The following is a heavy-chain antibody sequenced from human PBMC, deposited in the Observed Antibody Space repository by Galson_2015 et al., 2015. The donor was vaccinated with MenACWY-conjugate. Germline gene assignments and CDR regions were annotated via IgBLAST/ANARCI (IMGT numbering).Heavy chain of an antibody. CDR2: ISGYNGKT. CDR3: ARTTLDCSGGVCYKY. Sequence: SVKVSCKASGYTFTTYGISWMRQAPGQGLEWMGWISGYNGKTDYAQKFRGRVTVTTDTSTRTAYMELRSLRSDDTALYYCARTTLDCSGGVCYKYWGQGTQVTVSS. V-gene: IGHV1-18*01. CDR1: GYTFTTYG. J-gene: IGHJ4*02. D-gene: IGHD2-8*02.